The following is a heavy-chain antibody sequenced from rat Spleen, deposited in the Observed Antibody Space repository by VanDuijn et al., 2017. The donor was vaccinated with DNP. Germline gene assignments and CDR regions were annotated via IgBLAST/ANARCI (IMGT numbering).Heavy chain of an antibody. CDR2: ITNSGGST. CDR1: GFTFSNYD. J-gene: IGHJ4*01. Sequence: EVQLVESGGGLVQPGRSMKLSCATSGFTFSNYDMAWVRQAPTKGLEWVASITNSGGSTYYRDSVKGRFAISRDNTKSILFLQMDSLRPEDTAPYYCVRGKNYALDAWGQGTSVTVSS. V-gene: IGHV5-25*01. CDR3: VRGKNYALDA. D-gene: IGHD1-4*01.